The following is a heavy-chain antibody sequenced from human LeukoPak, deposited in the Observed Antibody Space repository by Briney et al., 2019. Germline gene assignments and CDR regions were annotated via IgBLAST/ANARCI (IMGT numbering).Heavy chain of an antibody. J-gene: IGHJ4*02. CDR2: IIPVLDIV. CDR3: ASDGHCRDDAGSQVWYFDL. V-gene: IGHV1-69*04. D-gene: IGHD5-24*01. Sequence: SVKVSCRASGGTXSFYAMNWVRQAPGQGLEWVGRIIPVLDIVTYAQRFQGRVTITADKSTNTADMELSGLTSEDTAVYYCASDGHCRDDAGSQVWYFDLWGQGTRVTVSS. CDR1: GGTXSFYA.